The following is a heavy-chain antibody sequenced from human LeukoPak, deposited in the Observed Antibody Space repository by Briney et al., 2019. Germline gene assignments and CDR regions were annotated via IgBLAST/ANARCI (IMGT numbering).Heavy chain of an antibody. CDR3: AKGTTVTTFEYCQH. CDR1: GFTFSSYA. D-gene: IGHD4-17*01. Sequence: GGSLRLSCAASGFTFSSYAMSWVRQAPGKGLEWVSAISGSGGSTYYADSVKGRFTISRDNSKNTLYLQMNSLRAEDTAVYYCAKGTTVTTFEYCQHWGQGTLVTVSS. J-gene: IGHJ1*01. V-gene: IGHV3-23*01. CDR2: ISGSGGST.